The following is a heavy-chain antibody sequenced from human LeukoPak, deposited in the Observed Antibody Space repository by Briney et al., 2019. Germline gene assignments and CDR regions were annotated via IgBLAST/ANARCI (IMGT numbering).Heavy chain of an antibody. V-gene: IGHV4-4*07. CDR1: GGSISSYY. CDR2: IYTSGST. CDR3: ASSYYDFWSGYYSLDV. Sequence: SETLSLTCTVSGGSISSYYWSWIRQPAGKGLEWIGRIYTSGSTNYNPSLKSRVTMSVDTSKNQFSLKLSSVTAADTAVYYCASSYYDFWSGYYSLDVWGKGTTVTVSS. J-gene: IGHJ6*04. D-gene: IGHD3-3*01.